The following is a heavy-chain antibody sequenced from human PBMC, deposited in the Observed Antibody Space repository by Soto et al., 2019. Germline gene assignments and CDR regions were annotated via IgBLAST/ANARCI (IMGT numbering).Heavy chain of an antibody. V-gene: IGHV3-48*01. D-gene: IGHD1-1*01. Sequence: GGSLRLSCAASGFTFSSYSMNWVRQAPGKGLEWVSYISSSSSTIYYADSVKGRFTISRDNAKNSLYLQMNSLRAEDTAVYYCARDPYRWYNWNRVSYFDYWGQGTLVTVSS. CDR3: ARDPYRWYNWNRVSYFDY. CDR1: GFTFSSYS. J-gene: IGHJ4*02. CDR2: ISSSSSTI.